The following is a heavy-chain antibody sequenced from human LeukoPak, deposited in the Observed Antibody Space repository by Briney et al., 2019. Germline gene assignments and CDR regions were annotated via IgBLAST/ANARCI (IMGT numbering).Heavy chain of an antibody. CDR3: ARSVAARRFDP. Sequence: GGSLRLSCAASGFTFSDYYMSWIRQAPGKGLEWVSYISSSGSTIYYADSVKGRFTISRGNAKNSLHLQMNSLRAEDTAVYYCARSVAARRFDPWGQGTLVTVSS. J-gene: IGHJ5*02. CDR1: GFTFSDYY. D-gene: IGHD6-6*01. CDR2: ISSSGSTI. V-gene: IGHV3-11*01.